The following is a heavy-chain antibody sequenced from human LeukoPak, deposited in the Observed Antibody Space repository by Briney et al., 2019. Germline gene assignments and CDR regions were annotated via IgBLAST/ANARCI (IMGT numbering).Heavy chain of an antibody. D-gene: IGHD1-26*01. Sequence: GGSLRLSCAASGFTFSSYSMNWVRQAPGKGLEWVSSISSSSSYIYYADSVKGRFTISRDNSKNTLFLQMNSLRAEDTAVYYCAKDSGNYYFDYWGQGTLVTVSS. V-gene: IGHV3-21*04. J-gene: IGHJ4*02. CDR1: GFTFSSYS. CDR3: AKDSGNYYFDY. CDR2: ISSSSSYI.